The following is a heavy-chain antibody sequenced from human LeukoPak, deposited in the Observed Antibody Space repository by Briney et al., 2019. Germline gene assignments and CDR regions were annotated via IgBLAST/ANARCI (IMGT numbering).Heavy chain of an antibody. D-gene: IGHD3-10*01. Sequence: SETLSLTCTVSGGSISSYYWSWIRQPPGEGLEWIGSIYYNGNTDYNPSLKSRVTISVDTSNNQFSLKLSSVTAADTAVFYCARYSGSYFDYWGQGTLVTVSS. V-gene: IGHV4-59*08. CDR3: ARYSGSYFDY. J-gene: IGHJ4*02. CDR1: GGSISSYY. CDR2: IYYNGNT.